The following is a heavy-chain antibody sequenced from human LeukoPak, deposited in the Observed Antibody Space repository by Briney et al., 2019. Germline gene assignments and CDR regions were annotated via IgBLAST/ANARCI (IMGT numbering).Heavy chain of an antibody. Sequence: GGSLRLSCAASGFTFSSYEMNWVRQAPGKGLEWVSYISSSGSTIYYADSVKGRFTISRDNAKNSLYLQMNSLRAEDTAVYYCASGGSWGILTGYLDYWGQGTLVTVSS. V-gene: IGHV3-48*03. CDR3: ASGGSWGILTGYLDY. J-gene: IGHJ4*02. CDR1: GFTFSSYE. CDR2: ISSSGSTI. D-gene: IGHD3-9*01.